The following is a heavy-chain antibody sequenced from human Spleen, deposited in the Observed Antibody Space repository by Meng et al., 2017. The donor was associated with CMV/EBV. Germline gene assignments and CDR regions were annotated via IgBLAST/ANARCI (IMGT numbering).Heavy chain of an antibody. V-gene: IGHV3-73*01. CDR2: IRNRANSHAT. CDR1: GFTFSDAG. D-gene: IGHD3-22*01. CDR3: SRGDSNGPLY. Sequence: SCSASGFTFSDAGLHWVRQPSGRGLEWIGRIRNRANSHATAYVASVKGRFTISRDDSKNTMYLHMNSLKTDDTAVYYCSRGDSNGPLYWGPGTLVTVSS. J-gene: IGHJ4*02.